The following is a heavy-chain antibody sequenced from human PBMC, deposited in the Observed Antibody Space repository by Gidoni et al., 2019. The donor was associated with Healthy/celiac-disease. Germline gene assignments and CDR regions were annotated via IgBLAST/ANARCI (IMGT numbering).Heavy chain of an antibody. V-gene: IGHV4-31*03. J-gene: IGHJ3*02. CDR3: ARDAADAFDI. CDR2: IYYSGSP. Sequence: QVQLQELGPGLVKPSQTLSPTCTFSGGSISSGGYYWSWLRQHPGTGLEWIGYIYYSGSPYYNPSLKSRVTISVDTSKNQFSLKLSSVTAADTAVYYCARDAADAFDIWGQGTMVTVSS. CDR1: GGSISSGGYY.